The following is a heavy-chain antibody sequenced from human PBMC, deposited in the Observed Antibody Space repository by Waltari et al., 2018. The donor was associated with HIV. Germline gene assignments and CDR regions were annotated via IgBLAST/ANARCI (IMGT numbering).Heavy chain of an antibody. V-gene: IGHV4-59*01. D-gene: IGHD5-12*01. CDR2: IYSSGST. J-gene: IGHJ4*02. Sequence: QVQLQQSGPGLVKPSETLSLTCSVPGGSINSYYWSWIRQPPGRGLEWIGHIYSSGSTNYNPSLQSRVTISVDTSKSQFSLKMTSVTAADTAVYYCARVGGHNSPFGLWGQGTLVTVSS. CDR3: ARVGGHNSPFGL. CDR1: GGSINSYY.